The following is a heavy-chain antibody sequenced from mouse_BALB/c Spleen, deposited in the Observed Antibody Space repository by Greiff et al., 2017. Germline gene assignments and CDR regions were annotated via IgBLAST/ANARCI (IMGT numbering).Heavy chain of an antibody. CDR3: DREGGYYYGSSFHYYAMDY. CDR2: IWAGGST. Sequence: QVQLKESGPGLVAPSQSLSITCTVSGFSLTSYGVHWVRQPPGKGLEWLGVIWAGGSTNYNSALMSRLSISKDNSKSQVFLKMNSLQTDDTAMYYCDREGGYYYGSSFHYYAMDYWGQGTSVTVSS. D-gene: IGHD1-1*01. V-gene: IGHV2-9*02. J-gene: IGHJ4*01. CDR1: GFSLTSYG.